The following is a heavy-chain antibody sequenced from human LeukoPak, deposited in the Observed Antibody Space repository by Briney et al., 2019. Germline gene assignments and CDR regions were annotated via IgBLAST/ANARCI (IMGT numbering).Heavy chain of an antibody. V-gene: IGHV1-2*02. CDR2: INPNSGGT. CDR3: ARTTGHVVVVAATHLGY. Sequence: ASVKVSCKASGYTFTGYYMHWVRQAPGQGLEWMGWINPNSGGTNYAQKFQGRATMTRDTSISTAYMELSRLRSDDTAVYYCARTTGHVVVVAATHLGYWGQGTLVTVSS. CDR1: GYTFTGYY. J-gene: IGHJ4*02. D-gene: IGHD2-15*01.